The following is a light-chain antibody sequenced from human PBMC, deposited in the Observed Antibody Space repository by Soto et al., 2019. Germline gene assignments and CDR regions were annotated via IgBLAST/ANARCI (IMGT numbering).Light chain of an antibody. Sequence: DIQMTQSPSMLSASVGDRVTIACRASQSIRRWLAWYQQKPGKAPKLLIFEASTLESGVPSRFSGRGSETEFPLTISSLQPDDFATCYCQQYNSYSPATFGQGTKVEI. J-gene: IGKJ1*01. CDR2: EAS. V-gene: IGKV1-5*01. CDR1: QSIRRW. CDR3: QQYNSYSPAT.